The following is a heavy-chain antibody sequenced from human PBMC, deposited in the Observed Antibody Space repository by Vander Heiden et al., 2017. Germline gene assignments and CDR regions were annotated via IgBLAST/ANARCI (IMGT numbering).Heavy chain of an antibody. CDR1: GGTFSSYA. CDR3: ARLIVVVPAAILGAFDI. D-gene: IGHD2-2*02. Sequence: QVQLMQSGAEVKKPGSSVTVSCKASGGTFSSYAISWVRQAPGQGLEWMGGIIPIFGTANYAQKFQGRVTITADESTSTAYMELSSLRSEDTAVYYCARLIVVVPAAILGAFDIWGQGTMVTVSS. J-gene: IGHJ3*02. CDR2: IIPIFGTA. V-gene: IGHV1-69*01.